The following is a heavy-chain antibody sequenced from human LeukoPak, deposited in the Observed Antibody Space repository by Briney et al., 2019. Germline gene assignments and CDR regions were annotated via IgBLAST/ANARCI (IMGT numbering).Heavy chain of an antibody. CDR3: ARAGYSYGKPFGY. CDR2: IYYSGST. V-gene: IGHV4-61*08. Sequence: SETLSLTCAVSGGSISSGGYSWSWIRQPPGKGLEWIGYIYYSGSTNYNPSLKSRVTISVDTSKNQFSLKLSSVTAADTAVYYCARAGYSYGKPFGYWGQGTLVTVSS. J-gene: IGHJ4*02. D-gene: IGHD5-18*01. CDR1: GGSISSGGYS.